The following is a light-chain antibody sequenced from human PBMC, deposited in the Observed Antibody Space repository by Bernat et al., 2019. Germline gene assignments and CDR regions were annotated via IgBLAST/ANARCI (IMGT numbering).Light chain of an antibody. J-gene: IGKJ3*01. CDR3: QQSYGTPHEFT. CDR1: QTISYY. Sequence: DIQMTQSPSSLSASVGDRVTITCRTSQTISYYLNWYQQKPGKAPTLLIYGASTLQSGVPLRFSGSGSGTAFTLTISSLQPEDFATYYCQQSYGTPHEFTFGPGTKVDVK. CDR2: GAS. V-gene: IGKV1-39*01.